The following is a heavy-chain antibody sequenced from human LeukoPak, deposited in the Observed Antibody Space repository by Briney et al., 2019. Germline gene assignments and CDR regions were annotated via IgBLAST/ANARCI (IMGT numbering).Heavy chain of an antibody. CDR3: ARGYSYVLYYGMDV. CDR2: INHSGST. Sequence: SETLSLTCAVYGGSFSGYYWSWIRQPPGKGLEWIGEINHSGSTNYNPSLKSRVTISVDTSKNQFSLKLSSVTAADTAVYYCARGYSYVLYYGMDVWGQGTTVTVSS. J-gene: IGHJ6*02. V-gene: IGHV4-34*01. D-gene: IGHD5-18*01. CDR1: GGSFSGYY.